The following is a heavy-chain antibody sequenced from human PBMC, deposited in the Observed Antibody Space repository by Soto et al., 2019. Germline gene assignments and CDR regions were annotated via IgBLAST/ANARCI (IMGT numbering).Heavy chain of an antibody. V-gene: IGHV1-2*02. CDR2: INPNSGGT. D-gene: IGHD1-1*01. J-gene: IGHJ6*02. Sequence: ASVKVSCKASGYTFTGYYMHWVRQAPGQGLEWMGWINPNSGGTNYAQKFQDRVTISRDTPASTAYMELSGLRSEDTAVYYCARGKGMEENYYYYGMDVWGQGTTVTVSS. CDR3: ARGKGMEENYYYYGMDV. CDR1: GYTFTGYY.